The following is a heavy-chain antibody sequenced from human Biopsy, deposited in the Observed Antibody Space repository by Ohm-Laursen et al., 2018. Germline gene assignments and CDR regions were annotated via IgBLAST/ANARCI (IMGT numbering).Heavy chain of an antibody. CDR2: IYYSGST. CDR3: ARQEFATSPLDY. D-gene: IGHD3-10*01. Sequence: SDTLSLTCTVSGGSISSDYWSWIRQTPGKGLEWIGYIYYSGSTNYNPSLKSRVTISVDTSKNQLSLRLNSVTAADTAMYYCARQEFATSPLDYWGQGSLVTVSS. CDR1: GGSISSDY. V-gene: IGHV4-59*08. J-gene: IGHJ4*02.